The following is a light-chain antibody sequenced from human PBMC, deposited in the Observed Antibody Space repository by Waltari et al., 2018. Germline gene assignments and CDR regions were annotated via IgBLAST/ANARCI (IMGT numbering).Light chain of an antibody. CDR3: QQYSNYYT. V-gene: IGKV1-5*03. J-gene: IGKJ2*01. CDR1: ESISTW. Sequence: SASVGDTVTFTCRASESISTWLAWYQQRPGKAPKLLIYKASYLETGVPSRFSGSGSGTEFILTISSLRPDDSATYYCQQYSNYYTFGQGTKLEIK. CDR2: KAS.